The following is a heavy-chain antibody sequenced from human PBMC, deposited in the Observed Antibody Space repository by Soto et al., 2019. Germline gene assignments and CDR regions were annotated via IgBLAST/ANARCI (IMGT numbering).Heavy chain of an antibody. D-gene: IGHD3-16*02. CDR1: GFTFSSYA. CDR2: ISGSGGST. Sequence: GGSLRLSCAASGFTFSSYAMSWVRQAPGKGLEWVSAISGSGGSTYYADSVKGRFTISRDNSKNTLYLQMNSLRAEDTAVYYCAKAGLWLGELSLTSEFDYWGQGTLVTVSS. V-gene: IGHV3-23*01. J-gene: IGHJ4*02. CDR3: AKAGLWLGELSLTSEFDY.